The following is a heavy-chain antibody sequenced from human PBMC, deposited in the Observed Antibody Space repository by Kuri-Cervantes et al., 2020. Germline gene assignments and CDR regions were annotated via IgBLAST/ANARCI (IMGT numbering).Heavy chain of an antibody. V-gene: IGHV1-8*01. J-gene: IGHJ4*02. CDR1: GYTFTSYD. CDR3: ARDGGIVVNYFDY. CDR2: MNPNSGNT. D-gene: IGHD2-2*01. Sequence: ASVKVSCKASGYTFTSYDINWVRQATGQGLEWMGWMNPNSGNTGYAQKFQGRVTMTRNTSISTAYMELRSLRSDDTAVYYCARDGGIVVNYFDYWGQGTLVTVSS.